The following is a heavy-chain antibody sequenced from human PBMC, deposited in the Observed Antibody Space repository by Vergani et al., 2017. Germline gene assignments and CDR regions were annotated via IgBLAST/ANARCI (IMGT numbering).Heavy chain of an antibody. CDR3: ARVPMVRGVIPPGINYYYYYGMDV. CDR1: GGSISSGGYY. CDR2: IYYSGST. D-gene: IGHD3-10*01. V-gene: IGHV4-31*03. Sequence: QVPLPESGPGLVKPSQTLSLTCTVSGGSISSGGYYWSWIRQHPGKGLEWIGYIYYSGSTNYNPSLKSRVTISVDTSKNQFSLKLGSVTAADTAVYYCARVPMVRGVIPPGINYYYYYGMDVWGQGTTVTVSS. J-gene: IGHJ6*02.